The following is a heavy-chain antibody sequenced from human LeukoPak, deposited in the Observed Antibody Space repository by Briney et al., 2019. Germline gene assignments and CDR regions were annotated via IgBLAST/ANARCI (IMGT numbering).Heavy chain of an antibody. D-gene: IGHD6-19*01. CDR3: ATDRRPCSEQTDF. J-gene: IGHJ4*02. Sequence: GGSLRLCFAASGFTFNNYPMTWVRQAPGKGLEWVSSISASGATTYYADSVQGRFTISRDNSKNTVSLQMNSLRAEDTAVYYCATDRRPCSEQTDFWGQGTLVTVSS. CDR1: GFTFNNYP. V-gene: IGHV3-23*01. CDR2: ISASGATT.